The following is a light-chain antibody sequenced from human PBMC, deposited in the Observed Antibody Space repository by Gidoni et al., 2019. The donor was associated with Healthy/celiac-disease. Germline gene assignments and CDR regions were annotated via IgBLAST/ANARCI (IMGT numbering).Light chain of an antibody. CDR3: QQYGSSLRT. V-gene: IGKV3-20*01. CDR1: QSVSSSY. CDR2: GAS. Sequence: EIVLTQSPGTLSLSPGERATHSRRASQSVSSSYLAWYQQKPGQAPRLLIYGASSSATGIPDRFSGSGSGTDFTLTISRLEPEDFAVYYCQQYGSSLRTFGQGTKVEIK. J-gene: IGKJ1*01.